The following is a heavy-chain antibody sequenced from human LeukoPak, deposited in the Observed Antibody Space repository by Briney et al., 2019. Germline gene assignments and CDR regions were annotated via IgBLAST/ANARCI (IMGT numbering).Heavy chain of an antibody. V-gene: IGHV1-46*01. Sequence: ASVKVSCKASGYTFTGYYMHWVRQAPGQGLEWMGIINPSGGSTSYAQKFQGRVTMTRDMSTSTVYMELSSLRSEDTAVYYCARDPSDYYDSSGSSFDLWGRGTLVTVSS. D-gene: IGHD3-22*01. CDR1: GYTFTGYY. CDR3: ARDPSDYYDSSGSSFDL. J-gene: IGHJ2*01. CDR2: INPSGGST.